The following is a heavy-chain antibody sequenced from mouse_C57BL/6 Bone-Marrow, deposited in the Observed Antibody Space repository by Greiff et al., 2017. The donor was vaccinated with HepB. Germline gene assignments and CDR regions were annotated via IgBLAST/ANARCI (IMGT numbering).Heavy chain of an antibody. CDR3: ARCEIYYDNDDGLDV. CDR2: IYPRSGNT. CDR1: GYTFTSYG. J-gene: IGHJ1*03. V-gene: IGHV1-81*01. Sequence: QVQLQQSGAELARPGASVKLSCKASGYTFTSYGISWVKQRTGQGLEWIGEIYPRSGNTYYNEKFKGKATLTADKSSSTAYMELRSLTSEDSAVYFFARCEIYYDNDDGLDVWGTGTTVTVSS. D-gene: IGHD2-4*01.